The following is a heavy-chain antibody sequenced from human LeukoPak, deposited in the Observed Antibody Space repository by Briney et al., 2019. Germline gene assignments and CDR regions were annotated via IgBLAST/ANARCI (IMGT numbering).Heavy chain of an antibody. J-gene: IGHJ4*02. CDR2: VNPNSGGT. CDR3: AREGGSVLPADMKNFDY. Sequence: GASVKVSCKPSGYDFSIYTLNWVPQAPGQGLEWMGWVNPNSGGTNYAQKFQGRVTMTRDTSISTAYMELSGLRSDDTAVYYCAREGGSVLPADMKNFDYWGQGTLVTVSS. V-gene: IGHV1-2*02. D-gene: IGHD2-2*01. CDR1: GYDFSIYT.